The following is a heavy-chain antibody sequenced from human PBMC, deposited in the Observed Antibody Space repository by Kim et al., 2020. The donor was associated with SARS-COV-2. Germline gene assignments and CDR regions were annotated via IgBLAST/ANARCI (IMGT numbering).Heavy chain of an antibody. V-gene: IGHV3-23*01. CDR1: GFTFSSYA. CDR2: ISGSGGST. J-gene: IGHJ4*02. D-gene: IGHD3-9*01. Sequence: GGSLRLSCAASGFTFSSYAMSWVRQAPGKGLEWVSAISGSGGSTYYADSVKGRFTISRDNSKNTLYLQMNSLRAEDTAVYYCAKELRYFDWLLGAVGYWGQGTLVTVSS. CDR3: AKELRYFDWLLGAVGY.